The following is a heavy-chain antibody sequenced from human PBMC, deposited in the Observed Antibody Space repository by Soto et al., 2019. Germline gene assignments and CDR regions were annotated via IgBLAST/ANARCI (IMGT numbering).Heavy chain of an antibody. V-gene: IGHV3-11*06. Sequence: VGSLRLSCAASVFTFSDYYMSCIRHAPGKGLEWVSYISSSSSYTNYADSVKGRFTISRDNAKNSLYLQMNSLRAEDTAVYYCARPWKLYYSYGMEVWGQGTTVILSS. CDR1: VFTFSDYY. CDR2: ISSSSSYT. J-gene: IGHJ6*01. D-gene: IGHD1-1*01. CDR3: ARPWKLYYSYGMEV.